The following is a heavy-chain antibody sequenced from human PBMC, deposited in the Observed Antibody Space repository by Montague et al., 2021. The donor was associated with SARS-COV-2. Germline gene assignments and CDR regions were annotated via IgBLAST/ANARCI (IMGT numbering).Heavy chain of an antibody. J-gene: IGHJ5*02. CDR3: AKRYCSGGSCYSGFDP. V-gene: IGHV3-23*01. D-gene: IGHD2-15*01. CDR2: ISGSGGST. Sequence: SLRLSCAASGFTSSSYAMSWVRQAPGKGLEWVSAISGSGGSTYYADSVKGRFTISRDNSKNTLYLQMNSLRAEDTAVYYCAKRYCSGGSCYSGFDPWGQGTLVTVSS. CDR1: GFTSSSYA.